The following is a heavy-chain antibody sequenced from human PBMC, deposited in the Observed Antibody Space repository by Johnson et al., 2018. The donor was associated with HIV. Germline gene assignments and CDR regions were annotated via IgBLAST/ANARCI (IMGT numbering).Heavy chain of an antibody. CDR2: INWNGGST. CDR3: ATFPTYYYDSSGPTGAFDI. CDR1: GFTFDDYA. V-gene: IGHV3-20*04. J-gene: IGHJ3*02. Sequence: VQLVESGGGVVRPGGSLRLSCAASGFTFDDYAMSWVRQAPGKGLEWVSDINWNGGSTGYADSVKGRFSISRDNAKNSLFLQMNSLRAEDTAVYYCATFPTYYYDSSGPTGAFDIWGQGTMVTVSS. D-gene: IGHD3-22*01.